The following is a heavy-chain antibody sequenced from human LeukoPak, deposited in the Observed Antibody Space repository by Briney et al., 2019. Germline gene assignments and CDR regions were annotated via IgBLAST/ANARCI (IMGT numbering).Heavy chain of an antibody. CDR1: GYTFTGYY. D-gene: IGHD3-10*01. Sequence: ASVKVSCKASGYTFTGYYMYWVRQAPGQGLEWMGWINPNSGGTNYAQKFQGWVTMTRDTSISTAYMELSRLRSDDTAVYYCARGPIPSLYTWFGETIHGMDVWGQGTTVTVSS. V-gene: IGHV1-2*04. J-gene: IGHJ6*02. CDR2: INPNSGGT. CDR3: ARGPIPSLYTWFGETIHGMDV.